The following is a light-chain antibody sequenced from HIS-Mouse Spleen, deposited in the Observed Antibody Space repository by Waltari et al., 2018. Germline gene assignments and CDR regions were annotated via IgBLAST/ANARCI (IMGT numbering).Light chain of an antibody. J-gene: IGLJ3*02. V-gene: IGLV2-23*01. CDR3: CSYAGSSTYWV. Sequence: QSALTQPASVSGSPGQSITISCTGTSSDVGSYNLVSWYQQHPGKAPKLMIYEGSKRPSGVANRVSGSKSVNTASLTISGLQAEDEADYYCCSYAGSSTYWVFGGGTKLTVL. CDR2: EGS. CDR1: SSDVGSYNL.